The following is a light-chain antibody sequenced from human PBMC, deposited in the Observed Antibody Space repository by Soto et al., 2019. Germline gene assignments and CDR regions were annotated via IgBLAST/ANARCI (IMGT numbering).Light chain of an antibody. Sequence: DIQMTQSPSTLSASVGDRVTITCRASQSISSWLAWYQQKPGKAPKLLIYDASNLQSEVPSRFSGSGSGTEFTLTISSLQPDDFATYYCQQYNSYSLTFGQGTKVDIK. V-gene: IGKV1-5*01. CDR1: QSISSW. CDR2: DAS. CDR3: QQYNSYSLT. J-gene: IGKJ1*01.